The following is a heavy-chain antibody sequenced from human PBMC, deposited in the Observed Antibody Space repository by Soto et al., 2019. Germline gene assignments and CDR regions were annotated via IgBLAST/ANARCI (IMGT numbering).Heavy chain of an antibody. CDR2: INTGNGNT. J-gene: IGHJ5*02. CDR1: GITYTTYA. V-gene: IGHV1-3*04. D-gene: IGHD5-12*01. CDR3: ARAISGYVS. Sequence: ASVKASCKASGITYTTYAIHWVRQAPGQGLEWMGWINTGNGNTRYSQRFQGRVTLTTDTSASTAYMDVSSLTSEDTAVYYCARAISGYVSWGQGTLVTVSS.